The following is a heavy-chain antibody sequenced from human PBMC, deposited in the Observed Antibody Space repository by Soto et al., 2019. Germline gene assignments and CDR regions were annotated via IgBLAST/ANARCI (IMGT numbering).Heavy chain of an antibody. CDR3: ARAPRYGGRVLNWFDP. CDR1: GYTFTSYG. J-gene: IGHJ5*02. V-gene: IGHV1-18*01. D-gene: IGHD5-12*01. CDR2: ISAYNGNT. Sequence: GASVKVSCKASGYTFTSYGISWVRQAPGQGLEWMGRISAYNGNTNYAQKLQGRVTMTTDTSTSTAYMELRSLRSDDTAVYYCARAPRYGGRVLNWFDPWGQGTLVTVSS.